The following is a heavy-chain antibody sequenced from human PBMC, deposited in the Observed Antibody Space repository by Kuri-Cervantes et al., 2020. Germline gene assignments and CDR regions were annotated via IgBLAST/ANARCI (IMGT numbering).Heavy chain of an antibody. CDR1: GGSFSGYY. CDR2: INHSGST. J-gene: IGHJ4*02. D-gene: IGHD5-18*01. CDR3: ARVSGNVDTAMVGHFDY. Sequence: LRLSCAVYGGSFSGYYWSWIRQPPGKGLEWIGEINHSGSTNYNPPLKSRVTISVDTSKNQFSLKLSSVTAADTAVYYCARVSGNVDTAMVGHFDYWGQGTLVTVSS. V-gene: IGHV4-34*01.